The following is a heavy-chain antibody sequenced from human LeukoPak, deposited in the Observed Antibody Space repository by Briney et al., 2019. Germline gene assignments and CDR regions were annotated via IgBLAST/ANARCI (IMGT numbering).Heavy chain of an antibody. CDR2: INPNSGGT. D-gene: IGHD5-18*01. CDR3: ARGYSYGIIRFDY. V-gene: IGHV1-2*02. CDR1: GYTFTGYY. Sequence: GASVKVSCKASGYTFTGYYMHWVRQAPGQGLEWMGWINPNSGGTNYAQKFQGRVTMTRDTSISTAYMELSRLRSDDTAVYYCARGYSYGIIRFDYWGQGTLVTVSS. J-gene: IGHJ4*02.